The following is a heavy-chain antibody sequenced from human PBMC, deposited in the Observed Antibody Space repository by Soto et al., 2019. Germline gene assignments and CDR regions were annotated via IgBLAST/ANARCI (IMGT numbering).Heavy chain of an antibody. D-gene: IGHD2-2*01. J-gene: IGHJ6*03. Sequence: LSLTCTVSGGSISSYYWSWIRQPSGKGLEWIGYIYYSGSTNYNPSLKSRVTISVDTSKNQFSLKLSSVTAADTAVYYCARVSEYQLLFHYYYYMDVWGKGTTVTVSS. CDR1: GGSISSYY. CDR2: IYYSGST. CDR3: ARVSEYQLLFHYYYYMDV. V-gene: IGHV4-59*01.